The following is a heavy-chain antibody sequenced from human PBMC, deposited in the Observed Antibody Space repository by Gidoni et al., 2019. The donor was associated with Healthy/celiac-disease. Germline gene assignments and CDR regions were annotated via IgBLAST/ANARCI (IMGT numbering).Heavy chain of an antibody. J-gene: IGHJ6*02. V-gene: IGHV4-30-4*01. CDR2: IYYSGGT. D-gene: IGHD6-19*01. Sequence: QVQLQASGPGLVTPSPTLSLTCTVPGGSTSSGDSSWSWIRQPPGKGLEWIGYIYYSGGTYYNPSLKSRVTISVDTSKNQFSLKRSSVTAADTAVYYCAREGLGPYYYYGMDVWGQGTTVTVSS. CDR3: AREGLGPYYYYGMDV. CDR1: GGSTSSGDSS.